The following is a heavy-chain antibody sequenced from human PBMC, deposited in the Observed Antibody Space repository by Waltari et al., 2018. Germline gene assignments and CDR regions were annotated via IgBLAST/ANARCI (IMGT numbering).Heavy chain of an antibody. V-gene: IGHV3-30*02. CDR2: IRYDGNTN. CDR3: VKDGDYSLPGYDAFDV. Sequence: HLVESGGGVVQPGGSLRLSCLASGLTFRNYGMHWVRQIPGKVLEGVEFIRYDGNTNYDADSVKGRFTSSRDNSNNILYLQMNSLRPEDTAVYFCVKDGDYSLPGYDAFDVWGQGTLVTVSS. D-gene: IGHD2-21*01. CDR1: GLTFRNYG. J-gene: IGHJ3*01.